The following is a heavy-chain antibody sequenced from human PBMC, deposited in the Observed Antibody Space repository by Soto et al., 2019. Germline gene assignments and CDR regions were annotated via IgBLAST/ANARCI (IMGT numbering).Heavy chain of an antibody. Sequence: GGSLRLSCAASGFSFNDHAMSWVRQAPGKGLEWVSAISGSGGTKYYADAVKRRFTTCRDNTKNSLYLKMNSLRAEDTAVYYCGTDNYYDSSGPRSFDIWGQGTMVTVSS. D-gene: IGHD3-22*01. J-gene: IGHJ3*02. CDR3: GTDNYYDSSGPRSFDI. V-gene: IGHV3-23*01. CDR1: GFSFNDHA. CDR2: ISGSGGTK.